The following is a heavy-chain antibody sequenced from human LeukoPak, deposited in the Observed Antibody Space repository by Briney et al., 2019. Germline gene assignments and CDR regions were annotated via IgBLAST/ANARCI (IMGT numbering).Heavy chain of an antibody. D-gene: IGHD5-18*01. CDR3: AKDKAERAWIQKNIDH. J-gene: IGHJ4*02. V-gene: IGHV3-23*01. CDR2: ISDSGGTT. Sequence: GGSLRLSCAVSGFTFRSYAMSWVRQAPGKGLEWVSGISDSGGTTYYADSVKGRFTISRDNSKNTLYLQMNSLRAEDTAVYYCAKDKAERAWIQKNIDHWGQGTLVTVSS. CDR1: GFTFRSYA.